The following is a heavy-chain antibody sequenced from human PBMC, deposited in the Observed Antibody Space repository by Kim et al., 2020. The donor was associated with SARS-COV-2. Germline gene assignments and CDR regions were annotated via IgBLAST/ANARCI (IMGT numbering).Heavy chain of an antibody. Sequence: GESLKISCKGSGYSFTSYWIGWVRQMPGKGLEWMGIIYPGDSDTRYSPSFQGQVTISADKSISTAYLQWSSLKASDTAMYYCARTTSGSHSSQYLYYYYGMDVWGQGTTVTVSS. D-gene: IGHD3-3*01. CDR3: ARTTSGSHSSQYLYYYYGMDV. CDR1: GYSFTSYW. CDR2: IYPGDSDT. J-gene: IGHJ6*02. V-gene: IGHV5-51*01.